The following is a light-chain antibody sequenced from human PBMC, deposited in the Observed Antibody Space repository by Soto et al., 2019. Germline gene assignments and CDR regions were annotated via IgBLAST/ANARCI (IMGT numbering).Light chain of an antibody. Sequence: EIVMTQSPPTLSVSPGERATLSCRASQSVSYNLAWYQQKPGQAPRLLIYGAFTRATGIPARFSGSGSGTEFTLTISSLQSEGFAVYYCQQYNKWPPLTFGGGTKVEI. V-gene: IGKV3-15*01. CDR1: QSVSYN. CDR3: QQYNKWPPLT. CDR2: GAF. J-gene: IGKJ4*01.